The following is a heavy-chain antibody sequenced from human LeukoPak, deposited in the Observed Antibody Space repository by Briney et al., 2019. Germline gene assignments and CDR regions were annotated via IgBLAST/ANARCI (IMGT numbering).Heavy chain of an antibody. CDR2: FDPEDGET. J-gene: IGHJ6*02. Sequence: ASVKVSCKVSGYTLTELSMRWVRQAPGKGLEWMGGFDPEDGETIYAQKFQGRVTITRDTSASTAYVELSSLRSEDTAVYYCARGTDVQGYYYYGMDVWGQGTTVTVSS. CDR1: GYTLTELS. D-gene: IGHD1-14*01. V-gene: IGHV1-24*01. CDR3: ARGTDVQGYYYYGMDV.